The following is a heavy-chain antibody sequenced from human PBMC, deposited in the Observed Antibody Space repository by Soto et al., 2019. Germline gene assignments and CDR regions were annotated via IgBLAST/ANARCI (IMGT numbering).Heavy chain of an antibody. Sequence: EVQVSESGGGLVQPGGSLRLSCAASGFTFSLYAMSWVRQAPGQGLEWVSSISASGGSTYYADSVKGRFTISRDNSKNTVFLQMDSLRAEDTALYYCAKDLFDYGNYDYFDYWGQGTLVTVSS. CDR1: GFTFSLYA. J-gene: IGHJ4*02. CDR3: AKDLFDYGNYDYFDY. D-gene: IGHD4-17*01. CDR2: ISASGGST. V-gene: IGHV3-23*01.